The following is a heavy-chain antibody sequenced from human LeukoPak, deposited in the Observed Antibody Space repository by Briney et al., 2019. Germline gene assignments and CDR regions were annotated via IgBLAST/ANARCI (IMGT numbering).Heavy chain of an antibody. J-gene: IGHJ6*02. CDR3: AGNVLRSPGMDV. D-gene: IGHD3-3*01. V-gene: IGHV3-30*04. CDR2: ISYDGSNK. Sequence: GGSLRLSCAASGFTFSSYAMHWVRQAPGKGLEWVAVISYDGSNKYYADSVKGRFTISRDNSKNTLYLQMNSLRAEDTAVYYCAGNVLRSPGMDVWGQGTTVTVSS. CDR1: GFTFSSYA.